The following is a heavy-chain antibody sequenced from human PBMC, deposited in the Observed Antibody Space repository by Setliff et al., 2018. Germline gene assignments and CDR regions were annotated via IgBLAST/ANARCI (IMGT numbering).Heavy chain of an antibody. V-gene: IGHV1-18*01. D-gene: IGHD2-21*01. CDR2: ISAYNGNT. J-gene: IGHJ4*02. CDR1: GYIFTSYG. CDR3: TRSRAPSVVLAADFDF. Sequence: ASVKVSCKASGYIFTSYGISWVRQAPGQGLEWMGWISAYNGNTNYAQKLQGRVTMTADTSTKTVYMELRSLTSDDTAVYYCTRSRAPSVVLAADFDFWGQGTPVTVSP.